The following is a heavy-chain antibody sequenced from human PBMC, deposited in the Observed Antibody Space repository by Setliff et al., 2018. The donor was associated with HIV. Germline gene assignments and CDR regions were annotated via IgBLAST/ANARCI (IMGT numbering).Heavy chain of an antibody. CDR3: ARQVGEGKWYLDS. V-gene: IGHV4-34*01. D-gene: IGHD1-26*01. CDR2: INHGGST. CDR1: GGSLSGYY. Sequence: ASETLSLTCAVYGGSLSGYYWTWIRQPPGKGLEWIGEINHGGSTNYNPSLKSRVTISIDTSENLFSLKLSGVTAADTAIYYCARQVGEGKWYLDSWGHGTLVTVSS. J-gene: IGHJ4*01.